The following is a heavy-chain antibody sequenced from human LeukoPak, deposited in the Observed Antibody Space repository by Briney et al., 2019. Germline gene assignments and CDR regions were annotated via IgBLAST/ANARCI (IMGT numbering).Heavy chain of an antibody. J-gene: IGHJ4*02. CDR2: ISYDGSNK. CDR1: GFTFSSYA. CDR3: ARDRRYYDFWSGCYLDY. V-gene: IGHV3-30*04. D-gene: IGHD3-3*01. Sequence: GGSLRLSCAASGFTFSSYAMHWVRQAPGKGLEWVAVISYDGSNKYYADSVKGRFTISRDNSKNTLYLQMNSLRAEDTAVYYCARDRRYYDFWSGCYLDYWGQGTLVTVSS.